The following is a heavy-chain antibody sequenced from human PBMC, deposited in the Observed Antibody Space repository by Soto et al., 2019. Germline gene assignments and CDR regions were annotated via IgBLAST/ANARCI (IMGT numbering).Heavy chain of an antibody. V-gene: IGHV1-18*04. CDR3: ARDPTTVVTNYYYYGMDV. CDR2: ISAYNGNT. J-gene: IGHJ6*02. Sequence: GASVKVSCKASGYTFTSYGISWVRQAPGQGLEWMGWISAYNGNTNYAQKLQGRVTMTTDTSTSTAYMELRSLRSDDTAVYYCARDPTTVVTNYYYYGMDVWGQGTTVTVSS. CDR1: GYTFTSYG. D-gene: IGHD4-17*01.